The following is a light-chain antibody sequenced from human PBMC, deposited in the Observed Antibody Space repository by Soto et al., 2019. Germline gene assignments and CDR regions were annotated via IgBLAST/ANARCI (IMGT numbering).Light chain of an antibody. CDR3: QQLYNWPLT. CDR1: QSVSSS. J-gene: IGKJ4*01. CDR2: AAS. V-gene: IGKV3-11*01. Sequence: EIVLTQSPATLSLSPWERATLSCRASQSVSSSLAWYQQRPGQAPRLLIYAASNRATGIPARFSGSGSGTDFTLTIRSLETEDFAIYYCQQLYNWPLTFGEGNKVEIK.